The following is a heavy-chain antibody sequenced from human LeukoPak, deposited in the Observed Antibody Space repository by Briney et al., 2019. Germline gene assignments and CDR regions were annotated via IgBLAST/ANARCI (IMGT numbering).Heavy chain of an antibody. V-gene: IGHV4-4*07. CDR3: ARDRGIAAAGVRFDY. Sequence: SETLSLTCTVSGGSISSYYWSWIRQPAGKGLEWIGRIYSSGSTNYNPSLKSRVAMSVDTSKNQFSLTLSSVTAADTAVYYCARDRGIAAAGVRFDYWGQGTLVTVSS. CDR1: GGSISSYY. D-gene: IGHD6-13*01. J-gene: IGHJ4*02. CDR2: IYSSGST.